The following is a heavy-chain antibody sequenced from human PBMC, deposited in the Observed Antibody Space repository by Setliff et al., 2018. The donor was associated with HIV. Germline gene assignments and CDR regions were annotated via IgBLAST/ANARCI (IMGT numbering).Heavy chain of an antibody. CDR3: ARHPPYCSGGSCYRGRGYYFDY. Sequence: SETLSLTCTVSGGSINNYFWSWIRQAPGKGLEWLGYIYISGTTNYNPSLKGRVTMFLDTAKSQFSLKLNSVTAADTAMYYCARHPPYCSGGSCYRGRGYYFDYWGQGTLVTVSS. CDR2: IYISGTT. V-gene: IGHV4-4*08. D-gene: IGHD2-15*01. J-gene: IGHJ4*02. CDR1: GGSINNYF.